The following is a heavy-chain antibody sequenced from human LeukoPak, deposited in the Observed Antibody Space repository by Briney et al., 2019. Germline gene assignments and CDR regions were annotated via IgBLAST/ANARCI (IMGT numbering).Heavy chain of an antibody. Sequence: PGGSLRLSCAASGFTVSTNYLSWDRQAPGKGLEWVSVIYAGGAAYYADYVKGRFTISRDTSNNTLILQMHSLRVEDTAVYYCARSTSYHFDSWGQGTLVTVSS. CDR3: ARSTSYHFDS. D-gene: IGHD2-2*01. CDR1: GFTVSTNY. CDR2: IYAGGAA. V-gene: IGHV3-53*01. J-gene: IGHJ4*02.